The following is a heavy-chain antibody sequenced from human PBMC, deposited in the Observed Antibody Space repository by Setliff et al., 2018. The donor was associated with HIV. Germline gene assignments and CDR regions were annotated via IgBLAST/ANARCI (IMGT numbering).Heavy chain of an antibody. J-gene: IGHJ4*02. CDR1: GIVFSSYT. Sequence: GGSLRLSCAASGIVFSSYTMTWVRQAPGKGLEWVSAVRAGGGSTFYADSVKGRFTISRDDSKNTLYLQMNSLRAEDTAIYYCTRHEYWVAGSALGFDYWGQGTLVTVSS. CDR3: TRHEYWVAGSALGFDY. V-gene: IGHV3-23*01. D-gene: IGHD6-19*01. CDR2: VRAGGGST.